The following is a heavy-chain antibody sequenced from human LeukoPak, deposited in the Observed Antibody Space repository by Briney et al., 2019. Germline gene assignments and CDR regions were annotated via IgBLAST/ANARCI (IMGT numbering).Heavy chain of an antibody. Sequence: ASVKVSCKASGYTFTSYGIGWVRQAPGQGLEWMGWISAYNGNTNYAQKFQGRVTITADKSTSTAYMELSSLRSEDTAVYYCARDLHGYNDYWGQGTLVTVSS. J-gene: IGHJ4*02. D-gene: IGHD5-24*01. CDR2: ISAYNGNT. V-gene: IGHV1-18*01. CDR1: GYTFTSYG. CDR3: ARDLHGYNDY.